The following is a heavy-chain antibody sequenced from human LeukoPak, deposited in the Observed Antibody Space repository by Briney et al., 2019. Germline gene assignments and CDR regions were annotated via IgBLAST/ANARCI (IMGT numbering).Heavy chain of an antibody. Sequence: PGGSLRLSCAASGFTFRSNWMSWVRQVPGKGLEWVANIRGDRSEKYYVDSVKGRFTISRDNVKNSLYLQMNSLRAEDTAVYYCARDRGWNCFDSWGQGTLVTVSS. J-gene: IGHJ4*02. CDR2: IRGDRSEK. V-gene: IGHV3-7*01. D-gene: IGHD3-22*01. CDR1: GFTFRSNW. CDR3: ARDRGWNCFDS.